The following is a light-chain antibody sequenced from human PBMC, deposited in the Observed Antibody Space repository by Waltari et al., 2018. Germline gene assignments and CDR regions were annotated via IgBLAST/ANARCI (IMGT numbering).Light chain of an antibody. CDR3: SSYAGSSKGV. Sequence: QSALTQPASVSGSAGQSITISCTGTSSDVGHYKRVLWYQQHPDKAPKLMIYAVSNRPSGVSDRFSGSKSGDMASLTISGLQPEDEAEYFCSSYAGSSKGVFGGGTKVTVL. CDR2: AVS. CDR1: SSDVGHYKR. V-gene: IGLV2-23*02. J-gene: IGLJ2*01.